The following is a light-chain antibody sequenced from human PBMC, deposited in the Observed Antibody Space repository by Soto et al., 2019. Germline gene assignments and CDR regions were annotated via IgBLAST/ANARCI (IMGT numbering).Light chain of an antibody. Sequence: EIVLTQSPGTLSLSPGERATLSCRASQGVSSRFLAWYQQKPGQAPRLLMYGASSRATGIPDRFSGTGSGTDFTLTISRLEPEDFAVYYCQQYGSSPYTFGLGTKLEIK. CDR2: GAS. CDR1: QGVSSRF. CDR3: QQYGSSPYT. J-gene: IGKJ2*01. V-gene: IGKV3-20*01.